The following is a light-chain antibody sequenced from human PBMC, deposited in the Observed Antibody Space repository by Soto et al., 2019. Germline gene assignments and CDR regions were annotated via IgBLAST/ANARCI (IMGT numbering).Light chain of an antibody. V-gene: IGKV1-5*01. J-gene: IGKJ1*01. Sequence: DIQMTQSPSTLSASVGDRVTITCRASQSISSWLAWYQQRPGKAPKLLIYDASTLQSGVPSRVSGSGSGTEFTLTISSLQPDDFATYDCQQYNSYSPAFGQGTKVEIK. CDR3: QQYNSYSPA. CDR1: QSISSW. CDR2: DAS.